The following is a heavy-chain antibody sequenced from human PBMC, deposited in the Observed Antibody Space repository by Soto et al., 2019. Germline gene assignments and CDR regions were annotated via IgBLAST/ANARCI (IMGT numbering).Heavy chain of an antibody. J-gene: IGHJ5*02. CDR3: ARAKGYIDSGTHCCFDP. V-gene: IGHV4-59*02. CDR1: FNSVSDFH. D-gene: IGHD3-10*01. CDR2: ISYSGTS. Sequence: QVQLQASGPGLVKPSETLSLTCSVSFNSVSDFHWGWIRHSPGKGLEWVGYISYSGTSKYNPSLKSRLSLSVDNLITQASLRVAAVTAPDTAIYYCARAKGYIDSGTHCCFDPWGQGARVTVSS.